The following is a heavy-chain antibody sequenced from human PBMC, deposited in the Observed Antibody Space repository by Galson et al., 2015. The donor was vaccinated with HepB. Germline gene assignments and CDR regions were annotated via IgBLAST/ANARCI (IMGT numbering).Heavy chain of an antibody. J-gene: IGHJ4*02. V-gene: IGHV1-69*04. CDR2: IIPILGIA. CDR1: GGTFSSYT. D-gene: IGHD5-18*01. Sequence: SVKVSCKASGGTFSSYTISWVRQAPGQGLEWMGRIIPILGIANYAQKFQGRVTITADKSTSTAYMELSSLRSEDTAVYYCARDSRYSYGLDYWGQGTLVTVSS. CDR3: ARDSRYSYGLDY.